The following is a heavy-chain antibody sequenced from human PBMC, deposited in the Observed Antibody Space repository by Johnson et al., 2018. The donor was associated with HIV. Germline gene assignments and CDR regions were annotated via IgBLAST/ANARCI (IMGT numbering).Heavy chain of an antibody. CDR1: GFTFSTYA. CDR2: MSYDGSNK. Sequence: QVQLVESGGGVVRPGRSLRLSCAASGFTFSTYAMHWVRQAPGKGLEWVAVMSYDGSNKFYADSVKGRFTISRDNSKNTLYLQMNSLRAEDTAVYYSARGRGYSSSNDAFDIWGQGTMVTVSS. D-gene: IGHD6-13*01. J-gene: IGHJ3*02. V-gene: IGHV3-30-3*01. CDR3: ARGRGYSSSNDAFDI.